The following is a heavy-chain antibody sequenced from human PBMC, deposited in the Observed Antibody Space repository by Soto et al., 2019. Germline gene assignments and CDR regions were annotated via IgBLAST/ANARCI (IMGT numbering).Heavy chain of an antibody. V-gene: IGHV3-23*01. CDR3: ARGVPLRLGELSPSDY. CDR2: SSGSGGST. J-gene: IGHJ4*02. CDR1: GFTFSSYA. D-gene: IGHD3-16*02. Sequence: EVQLLESGGGLVQPGGSLRLSCAASGFTFSSYAMSWVRQAPGKGLEWVSASSGSGGSTYYADSVKGRFTISRDNSKNSLYLQMNSLRAEDTAVYYCARGVPLRLGELSPSDYWGQGTLVTVSS.